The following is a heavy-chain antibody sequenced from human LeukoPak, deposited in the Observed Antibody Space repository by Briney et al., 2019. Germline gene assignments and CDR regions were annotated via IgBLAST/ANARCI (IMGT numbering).Heavy chain of an antibody. Sequence: GGSLTLSCAASGFTFSGSDIHWVRQASGKGVEWVGHIRSKTNNYATADAASVKGRFTFSRDDSKNTAYIQMNSLKTEDTAVYYCTRHNYDRSGYGAFDIWGQGTMVTVSS. V-gene: IGHV3-73*01. CDR2: IRSKTNNYAT. D-gene: IGHD3-22*01. CDR3: TRHNYDRSGYGAFDI. J-gene: IGHJ3*02. CDR1: GFTFSGSD.